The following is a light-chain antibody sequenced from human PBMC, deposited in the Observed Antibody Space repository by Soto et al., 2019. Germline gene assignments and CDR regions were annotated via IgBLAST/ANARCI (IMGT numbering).Light chain of an antibody. J-gene: IGKJ1*01. CDR3: MQSQQSPPT. V-gene: IGKV2-28*01. CDR1: QSLLQSNGYNY. Sequence: DIVMTQSPLSLPVTPGEPASISCSSSQSLLQSNGYNYLDWYLQKPGQSPQLLIYFGSYRASGVHDRFSGSGSGTDFKLKIRRVEAEDVGVYYCMQSQQSPPTFGQGTKV. CDR2: FGS.